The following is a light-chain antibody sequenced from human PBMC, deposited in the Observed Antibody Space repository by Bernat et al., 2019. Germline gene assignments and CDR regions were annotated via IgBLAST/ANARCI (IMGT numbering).Light chain of an antibody. J-gene: IGLJ2*01. CDR2: GFS. CDR3: SSYTSRSTLVV. Sequence: QSALTQPASVSGSPGQSITIPCTGDSSDVGGYDYVSWYQQYSVKAPKLMIYGFSSRPSGVSNRFSGSKSGNTASLTISGLQAEDEADYYCSSYTSRSTLVVFGGGTKLTVL. CDR1: SSDVGGYDY. V-gene: IGLV2-14*03.